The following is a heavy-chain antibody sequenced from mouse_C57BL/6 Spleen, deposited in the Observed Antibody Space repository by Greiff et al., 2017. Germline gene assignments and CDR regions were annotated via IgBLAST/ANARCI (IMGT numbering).Heavy chain of an antibody. V-gene: IGHV1-61*01. Sequence: VQLQQPGAELVRPGSSVKLSCKASGYTFTSYWMDWVKQRPGQGLEWIGNIYPSDSETHYNQKFKDKATLTVDKSSSTAYMQLSSLTSEDSAVYYCARFVDYYGSNWYFDVWGTGTTVTVSS. CDR1: GYTFTSYW. D-gene: IGHD1-1*01. CDR3: ARFVDYYGSNWYFDV. CDR2: IYPSDSET. J-gene: IGHJ1*03.